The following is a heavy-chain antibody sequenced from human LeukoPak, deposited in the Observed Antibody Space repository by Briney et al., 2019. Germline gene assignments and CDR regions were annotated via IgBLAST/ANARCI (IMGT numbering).Heavy chain of an antibody. Sequence: GGSLRLSCAASGFTFSSYAMSWVRQPPGRGLEWVSAISGSGCITYYAGALKGRFTISRDNSKNTLYRQVNSLIAEHTALYYCAKDKTPVTPRRLDNWGQRTTVTLSP. CDR1: GFTFSSYA. V-gene: IGHV3-23*01. CDR3: AKDKTPVTPRRLDN. J-gene: IGHJ3*02. D-gene: IGHD4-17*01. CDR2: ISGSGCIT.